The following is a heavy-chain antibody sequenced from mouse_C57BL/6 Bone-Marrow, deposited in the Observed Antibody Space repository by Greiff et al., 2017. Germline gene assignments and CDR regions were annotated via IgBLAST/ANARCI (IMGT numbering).Heavy chain of an antibody. Sequence: QVQLQQPGAELVKPGASVKLSCKASGYTFTSYWMQWVKQRPGQGLEWIGKIDPSDSYTNYNQKFKGKATLTVDTSSSTAYMQLSSLTSEDSAVYYCARRYGFDYWGQGTTLTVSS. CDR1: GYTFTSYW. J-gene: IGHJ2*01. V-gene: IGHV1-50*01. D-gene: IGHD1-1*02. CDR2: IDPSDSYT. CDR3: ARRYGFDY.